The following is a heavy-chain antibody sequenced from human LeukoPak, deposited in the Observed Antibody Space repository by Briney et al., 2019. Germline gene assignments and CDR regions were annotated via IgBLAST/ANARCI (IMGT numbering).Heavy chain of an antibody. J-gene: IGHJ5*02. Sequence: MASETLSLTCTVSGGSISSYYWSWIRQPPGKGLEWIGYIYASGSTSYNPPLKSRVTLSVDTSKNQFSLKLSSVTAADTAEYYCARHGSIRSPLGPWGQGTLVTVSS. D-gene: IGHD3-10*01. CDR3: ARHGSIRSPLGP. CDR1: GGSISSYY. V-gene: IGHV4-4*09. CDR2: IYASGST.